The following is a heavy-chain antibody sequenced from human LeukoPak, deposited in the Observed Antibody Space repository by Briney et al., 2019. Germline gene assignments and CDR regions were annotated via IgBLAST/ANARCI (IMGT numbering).Heavy chain of an antibody. CDR1: GFTFSSYG. D-gene: IGHD2-2*01. CDR3: AKGDIVVVPAAIGNWFDP. V-gene: IGHV3-30*18. Sequence: GGSLRLSCAASGFTFSSYGMHWVRQAPGKGLEWVAVISYDGSNKYYADSVKGRFSISRDNSKNTLYLQMNSLRAEDTAVYYCAKGDIVVVPAAIGNWFDPWGQGTLVTVSS. CDR2: ISYDGSNK. J-gene: IGHJ5*02.